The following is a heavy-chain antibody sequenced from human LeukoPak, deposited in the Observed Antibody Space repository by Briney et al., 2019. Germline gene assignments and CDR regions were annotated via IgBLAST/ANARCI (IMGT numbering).Heavy chain of an antibody. CDR1: GFTFSSYA. CDR2: ISGSGGST. Sequence: GGSLRLSCAASGFTFSSYAMSWVRQAPGKGLEWVSAISGSGGSTYYADSVKGRFTISRDNSKNTLYLQMNSLRAEDTAVYYCAAYCSSSSCYLTFDYWGQGTLVTVSS. D-gene: IGHD2-2*01. J-gene: IGHJ4*02. V-gene: IGHV3-23*01. CDR3: AAYCSSSSCYLTFDY.